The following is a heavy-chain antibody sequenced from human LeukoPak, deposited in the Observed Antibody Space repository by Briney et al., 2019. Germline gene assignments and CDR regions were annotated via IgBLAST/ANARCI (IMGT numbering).Heavy chain of an antibody. V-gene: IGHV3-30*04. Sequence: PGRSLRLSCAASGFTFSSYAMHWVRQAPGKGLEWVAVISYDVRSTYYTDSVKGRFTISRDNSKNTLYLQMNSLRAEDTAVYYCVRGGILGYCSSTSCSFDYWGQGTLVTVSS. CDR2: ISYDVRST. D-gene: IGHD2-2*01. CDR1: GFTFSSYA. J-gene: IGHJ4*02. CDR3: VRGGILGYCSSTSCSFDY.